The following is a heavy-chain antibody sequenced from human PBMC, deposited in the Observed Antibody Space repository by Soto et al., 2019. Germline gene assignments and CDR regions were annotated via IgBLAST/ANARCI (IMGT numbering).Heavy chain of an antibody. CDR2: IYPGDSDT. Sequence: PGESLKISCKGSGYSFASYWIGWVRQMPGKGLEWMGIIYPGDSDTRYSPSFQGQVTISVDKSISTAYLQWSSLKASDTAMYYCARRSGFYYDSSGYSDYWGQGTLVTVSS. D-gene: IGHD3-22*01. CDR3: ARRSGFYYDSSGYSDY. V-gene: IGHV5-51*01. J-gene: IGHJ4*02. CDR1: GYSFASYW.